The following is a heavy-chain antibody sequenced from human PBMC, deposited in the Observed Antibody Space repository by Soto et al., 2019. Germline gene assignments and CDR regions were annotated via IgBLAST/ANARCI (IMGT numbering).Heavy chain of an antibody. CDR3: AREGTYYYGSSGYYYEK. CDR2: IDPSNGDT. D-gene: IGHD3-22*01. Sequence: ASVKVSCKASGYTFTGYYIHWMRQAPGQGLEWMGWIDPSNGDTNYAQKFRDGVTLTRDTSISTAYMELSRLRSDDTAVYYCAREGTYYYGSSGYYYEKWGQGTLVTVSS. J-gene: IGHJ4*02. V-gene: IGHV1-2*02. CDR1: GYTFTGYY.